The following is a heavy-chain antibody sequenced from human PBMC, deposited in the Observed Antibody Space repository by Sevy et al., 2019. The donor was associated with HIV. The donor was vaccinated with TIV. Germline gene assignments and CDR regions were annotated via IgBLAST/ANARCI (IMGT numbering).Heavy chain of an antibody. CDR2: IFSGGRT. CDR1: GFAVSDNC. CDR3: ARDRVVHNDYIFVAYYHGMDV. Sequence: GGSLRLSCAVSGFAVSDNCMSWVRQSPGKGLEWVSVIFSGGRTSYADSVKGRFTVSRDNSRNTLYLQMDNLRAEDTATYYCARDRVVHNDYIFVAYYHGMDVWGQGTTVTVSS. J-gene: IGHJ6*02. V-gene: IGHV3-53*01. D-gene: IGHD4-4*01.